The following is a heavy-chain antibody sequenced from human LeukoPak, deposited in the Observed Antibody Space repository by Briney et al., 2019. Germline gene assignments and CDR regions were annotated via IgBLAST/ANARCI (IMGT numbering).Heavy chain of an antibody. V-gene: IGHV3-15*01. CDR1: GFTFSNAW. Sequence: GGSLRLSCAASGFTFSNAWMSWVRQAPGKGLEWVGRIKSKTDGGTTDYAAPVKGRFTISRDDSKNTLYLQMNSLKTEDTAVYYCTTDNHSSSYYKRFRFDYWGQGTLVTVSS. CDR3: TTDNHSSSYYKRFRFDY. J-gene: IGHJ4*02. D-gene: IGHD3-22*01. CDR2: IKSKTDGGTT.